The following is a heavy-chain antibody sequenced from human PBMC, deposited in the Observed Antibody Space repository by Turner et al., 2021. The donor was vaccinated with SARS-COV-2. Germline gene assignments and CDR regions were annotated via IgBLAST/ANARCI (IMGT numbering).Heavy chain of an antibody. CDR3: ATEMTTVTLYYYYGMDV. D-gene: IGHD4-4*01. CDR2: IDYSGST. V-gene: IGHV4-31*03. CDR1: GGSIRSGGYY. J-gene: IGHJ6*02. Sequence: QVQLQEPSPGLVKPSQSLSLTCTLSGGSIRSGGYYWSWIRQHPGKGLKWIRCIDYSGSTYYNPSLKSRVTISGDTSKNQFTLKLSSVTAADTAVYYCATEMTTVTLYYYYGMDVWGQGTTVTVSS.